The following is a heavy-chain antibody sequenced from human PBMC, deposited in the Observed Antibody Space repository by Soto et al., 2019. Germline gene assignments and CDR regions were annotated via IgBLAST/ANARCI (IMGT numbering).Heavy chain of an antibody. CDR3: ARTYYDILSSYYPWNYYYYLDV. J-gene: IGHJ6*03. CDR2: IYYSGST. Sequence: AETLSLTCTVSGGSISGNYWSWIRQPPGKGLEWIGYIYYSGSTNYNPSLESRVTISVDTSKNQFSLRLSSVTAADTAVYYCARTYYDILSSYYPWNYYYYLDVWGKGTTVTVSS. CDR1: GGSISGNY. D-gene: IGHD3-9*01. V-gene: IGHV4-59*01.